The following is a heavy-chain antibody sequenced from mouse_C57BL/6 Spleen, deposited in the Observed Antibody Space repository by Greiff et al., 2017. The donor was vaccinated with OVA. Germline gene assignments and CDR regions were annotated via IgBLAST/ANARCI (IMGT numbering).Heavy chain of an antibody. D-gene: IGHD1-1*01. Sequence: QVQLQQPGAELVMPGASVKLSCKASGYTFTSYWMHWVKQRPGQGLEWIGEIDPSDSYTNYNQKFKGKSTLTVDKSSSTAYMQLSSLTSEASAVYYCGTTVEDFDYWGQGTTLTVSS. CDR2: IDPSDSYT. V-gene: IGHV1-69*01. J-gene: IGHJ2*01. CDR1: GYTFTSYW. CDR3: GTTVEDFDY.